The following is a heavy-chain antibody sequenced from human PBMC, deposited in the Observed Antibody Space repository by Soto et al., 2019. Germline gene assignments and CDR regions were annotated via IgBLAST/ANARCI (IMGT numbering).Heavy chain of an antibody. CDR1: GYSFTSYW. J-gene: IGHJ4*02. Sequence: PGESLKISCKGSGYSFTSYWIGWVRQMPGKGLEWMGIIYPGDSDTRYSPSFQGQVTISADKSISTAYLQWSSLKASDTAMYYCARAYCSSTSCWHFDYWGQGALVTVSS. CDR3: ARAYCSSTSCWHFDY. CDR2: IYPGDSDT. V-gene: IGHV5-51*01. D-gene: IGHD2-2*01.